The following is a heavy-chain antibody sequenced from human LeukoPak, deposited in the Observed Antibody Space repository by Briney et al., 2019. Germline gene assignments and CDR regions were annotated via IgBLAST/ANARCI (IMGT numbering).Heavy chain of an antibody. V-gene: IGHV3-30*18. CDR2: ISYDGSNK. J-gene: IGHJ5*02. D-gene: IGHD1-26*01. CDR3: AKDWEETAHWFDP. CDR1: GFTFSSYG. Sequence: GGSLRLSCAASGFTFSSYGMHWVRQAPGKGLEWVAVISYDGSNKYYADSVKGRFTISRDNSKNTLYLQMNSLRAEDTAVYYCAKDWEETAHWFDPWGQGTLVTVSS.